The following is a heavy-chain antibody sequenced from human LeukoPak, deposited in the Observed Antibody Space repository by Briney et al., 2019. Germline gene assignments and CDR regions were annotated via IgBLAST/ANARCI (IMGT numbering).Heavy chain of an antibody. Sequence: HPGGSLRLSCAASGFTFSSYGMHWVRQAPGKGLEWVAVISYDGSNKYYADSVKGRFTISRDNSKNTLYLQMNSLRAEDTAVYYCARNKLGISEKYMDVWGKGTTVTISS. V-gene: IGHV3-30*03. D-gene: IGHD7-27*01. CDR3: ARNKLGISEKYMDV. CDR1: GFTFSSYG. J-gene: IGHJ6*03. CDR2: ISYDGSNK.